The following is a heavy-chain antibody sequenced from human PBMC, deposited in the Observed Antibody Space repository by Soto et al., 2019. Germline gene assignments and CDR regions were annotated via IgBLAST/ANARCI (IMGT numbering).Heavy chain of an antibody. Sequence: SVKVSCKASGFTFTSSAVQWVRQARGQRLEWIGWIVVGSGNTNYAQKFQERVTITRDMSTSTVYMELSSLRSEDTAVYYCAAVTRRLMTTVTKIFDYWGQGTLVTVSS. D-gene: IGHD4-17*01. J-gene: IGHJ4*02. CDR2: IVVGSGNT. CDR3: AAVTRRLMTTVTKIFDY. V-gene: IGHV1-58*01. CDR1: GFTFTSSA.